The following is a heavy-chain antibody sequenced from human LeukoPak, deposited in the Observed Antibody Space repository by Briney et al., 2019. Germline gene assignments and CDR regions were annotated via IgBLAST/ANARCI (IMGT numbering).Heavy chain of an antibody. CDR2: IYYSGST. CDR1: GGSISSYY. Sequence: SETLSLTCTVSGGSISSYYWSWIRQPPGKGLEWIGYIYYSGSTNSNPSLRSRVTISVDTSKNQFSLKLSSVTAADTAVYYCARAFDSSEYFYGMDVWGQGTTVTVSS. D-gene: IGHD3-9*01. CDR3: ARAFDSSEYFYGMDV. V-gene: IGHV4-59*08. J-gene: IGHJ6*02.